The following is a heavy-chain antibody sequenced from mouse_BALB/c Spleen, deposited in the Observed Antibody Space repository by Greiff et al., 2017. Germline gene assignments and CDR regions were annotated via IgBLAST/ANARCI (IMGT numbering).Heavy chain of an antibody. CDR2: IRNKANGYTT. D-gene: IGHD2-14*01. CDR3: ARDMGT. CDR1: GFTFTDYY. J-gene: IGHJ3*01. V-gene: IGHV7-3*02. Sequence: EVHLVESGGGLVQPGGSLRLSCATSGFTFTDYYMSWVRQPPGKALEWLGFIRNKANGYTTEYSASVKGRFTISRDNSQSILYLQMNTLRAEDSATYYCARDMGTWGQGTLVTVSA.